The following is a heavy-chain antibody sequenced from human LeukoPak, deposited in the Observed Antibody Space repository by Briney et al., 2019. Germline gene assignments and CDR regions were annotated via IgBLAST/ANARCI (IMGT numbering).Heavy chain of an antibody. J-gene: IGHJ4*02. CDR1: GGSISSSSYY. CDR2: IYYSGST. V-gene: IGHV4-39*07. Sequence: SETLSLTCTVSGGSISSSSYYWGWIRQPPGKGLEWIGSIYYSGSTYYNPSLKSRVTISVDTSKNQFSLKLSSVTAADTAVYYCATTDYYGDYSYWGQGTLVTVSS. D-gene: IGHD4-17*01. CDR3: ATTDYYGDYSY.